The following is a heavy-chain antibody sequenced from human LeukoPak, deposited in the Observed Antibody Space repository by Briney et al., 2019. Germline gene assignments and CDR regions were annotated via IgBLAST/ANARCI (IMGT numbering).Heavy chain of an antibody. CDR1: GFTFSSYW. Sequence: GGSLRLSCAASGFTFSSYWMSWVRQAPGKGLEWVANIKQDGSEKYYVDSVKGRFTISRDNAKNSLYLQMNSLRAEDTAVYYCARDLGLRYDAFDIWGQGTLVTVSS. V-gene: IGHV3-7*01. CDR2: IKQDGSEK. D-gene: IGHD4-17*01. J-gene: IGHJ3*02. CDR3: ARDLGLRYDAFDI.